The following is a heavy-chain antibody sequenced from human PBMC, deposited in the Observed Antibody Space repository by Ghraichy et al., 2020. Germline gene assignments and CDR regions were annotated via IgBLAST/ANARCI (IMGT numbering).Heavy chain of an antibody. J-gene: IGHJ4*02. CDR3: ARGKGYCSGGSCYGSDY. CDR1: GGSISSTSYY. CDR2: IYYSGST. Sequence: SETLSLTCTVSGGSISSTSYYWGWIRQPPGKGLEGIGSIYYSGSTYYNASLKSRVTISEDTSKNRFSLKLSSVTAADTAVYYCARGKGYCSGGSCYGSDYWGQGTLVTVSS. D-gene: IGHD2-15*01. V-gene: IGHV4-39*01.